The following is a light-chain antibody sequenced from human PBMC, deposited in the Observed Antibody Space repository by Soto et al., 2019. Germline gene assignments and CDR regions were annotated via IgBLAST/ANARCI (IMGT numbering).Light chain of an antibody. J-gene: IGKJ2*01. CDR2: AAS. V-gene: IGKV1-39*01. CDR3: QQSYGAPYT. Sequence: DIQMTQSPSSLSASVGDRVTITCRASQSISNYLNWYQQKPRRAPNLLIYAASSLQSGVPSRFSGSGSGTYFTLTITSLQPEDFATYYCQQSYGAPYTFGQGTKLKIK. CDR1: QSISNY.